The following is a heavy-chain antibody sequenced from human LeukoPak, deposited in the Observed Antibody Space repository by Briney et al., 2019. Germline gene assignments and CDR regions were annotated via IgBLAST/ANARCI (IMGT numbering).Heavy chain of an antibody. J-gene: IGHJ3*02. CDR2: ISWNSGSI. Sequence: GGSLRLSCAASGFTFYDYAMHWVRQAPGKGLEWVSGISWNSGSIGYADSVKGRFTISRDNAKNSLYLQMNSLRAEDTALYYCAKDRIAVAPHDAFDIWGQGTMVTVSS. D-gene: IGHD6-19*01. CDR3: AKDRIAVAPHDAFDI. V-gene: IGHV3-9*01. CDR1: GFTFYDYA.